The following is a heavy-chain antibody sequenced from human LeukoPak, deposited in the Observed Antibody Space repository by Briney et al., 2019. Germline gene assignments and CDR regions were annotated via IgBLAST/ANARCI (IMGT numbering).Heavy chain of an antibody. J-gene: IGHJ4*02. CDR2: INTDGSST. D-gene: IGHD6-13*01. CDR1: GFTFSTYW. Sequence: GGSLRLSCAVSGFTFSTYWMHWVRQAPGKGLVWVSRINTDGSSTSYADSVKGRFTISRDNYKNTVYLQMNSLRAEDTAVYYCAKGGGQLVPTAVFDYWGQGTLVTVSS. CDR3: AKGGGQLVPTAVFDY. V-gene: IGHV3-74*01.